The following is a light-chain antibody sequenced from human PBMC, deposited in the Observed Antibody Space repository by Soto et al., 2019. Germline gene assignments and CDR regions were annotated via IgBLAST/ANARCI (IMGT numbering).Light chain of an antibody. CDR1: SSNIGINY. J-gene: IGLJ1*01. V-gene: IGLV1-47*01. Sequence: VVAQPPPASGAPRARGTLSCSGSSSNIGINYVYWFQQLPGTAPKLLIHRNNQRPSGVPDRFSGSKSGASASLAISGLPSEDEAAYYCVGWDDSLSGYVFGTGTKVTVL. CDR2: RNN. CDR3: VGWDDSLSGYV.